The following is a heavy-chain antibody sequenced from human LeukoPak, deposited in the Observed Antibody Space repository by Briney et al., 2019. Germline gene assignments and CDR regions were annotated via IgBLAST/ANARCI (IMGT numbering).Heavy chain of an antibody. CDR1: GGTFSSYA. J-gene: IGHJ6*04. V-gene: IGHV1-69*06. CDR2: IIPIFGTA. D-gene: IGHD2-15*01. Sequence: SVKVSCKASGGTFSSYAISWVRQAPGQGLEWMGGIIPIFGTANYAQKFQGRVTITADKSTSTAYMELSSLRSEDTAVYYWARARDGQVVYYYGIDVWGKGTTVNVSS. CDR3: ARARDGQVVYYYGIDV.